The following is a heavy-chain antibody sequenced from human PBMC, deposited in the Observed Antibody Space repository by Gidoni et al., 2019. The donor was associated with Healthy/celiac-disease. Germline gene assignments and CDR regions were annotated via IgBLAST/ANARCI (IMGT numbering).Heavy chain of an antibody. J-gene: IGHJ4*02. CDR3: ARDPELNWGGVKFDY. Sequence: YYRSKWYNDYAVSVKSRITINPDTSKNQFSLQLKSVTPEDTAVYYCARDPELNWGGVKFDYWGQGTLVTVSS. V-gene: IGHV6-1*01. CDR2: YYRSKWYN. D-gene: IGHD7-27*01.